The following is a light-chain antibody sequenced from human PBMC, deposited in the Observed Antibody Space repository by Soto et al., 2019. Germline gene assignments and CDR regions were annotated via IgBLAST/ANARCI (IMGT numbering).Light chain of an antibody. CDR2: KAS. CDR1: QSISSW. V-gene: IGKV1-5*03. Sequence: DIQMTHSPSTLSASVGDRVTITCRASQSISSWLAWYQQKPGKAPKLLIYKASSLESGVPSRFSGSGSGTEFTLTISSLQPDDFATYYCQQYSSYPWTFGQGTKVDIK. J-gene: IGKJ1*01. CDR3: QQYSSYPWT.